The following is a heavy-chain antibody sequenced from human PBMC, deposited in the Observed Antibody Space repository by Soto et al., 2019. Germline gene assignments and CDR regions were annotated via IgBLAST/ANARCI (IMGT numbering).Heavy chain of an antibody. J-gene: IGHJ6*02. Sequence: PSETLSLTCTVSGGSLSSSSYYWGWIRQPPGKGLEWIGSIFYSGSTYYNPSLKSRVTISVDTSKNQFSLKLSSVTAADTAVYYCACIFSGGYSYGFYHSGMDVWGQGTTVNVSS. CDR3: ACIFSGGYSYGFYHSGMDV. D-gene: IGHD5-18*01. CDR2: IFYSGST. CDR1: GGSLSSSSYY. V-gene: IGHV4-39*01.